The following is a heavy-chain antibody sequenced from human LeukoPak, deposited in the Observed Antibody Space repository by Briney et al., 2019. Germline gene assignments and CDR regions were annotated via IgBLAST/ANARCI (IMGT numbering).Heavy chain of an antibody. CDR2: IYGGGST. J-gene: IGHJ4*02. CDR3: ARDGVGGFDY. V-gene: IGHV3-53*04. D-gene: IGHD1-26*01. Sequence: GGSLRLSCAASGFTVSSNYMSWVRQDPGKGLEWVSIIYGGGSTYYADSVMGRFTISRHNSKNTLYLQMNTLRPEDTAVYYCARDGVGGFDYWGQGTLVTVSS. CDR1: GFTVSSNY.